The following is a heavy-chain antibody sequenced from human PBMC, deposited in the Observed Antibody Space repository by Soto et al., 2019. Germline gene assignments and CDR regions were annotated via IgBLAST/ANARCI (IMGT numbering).Heavy chain of an antibody. Sequence: GGSLRLSCAASGFTFSSYGMHWVRQAPGKGLEWVAVISYDGSNKYYADSVKGRFTISRDNSKNTLYLQMNSLRAEDTAVYYCAKDLVVVAAKYMDVWGKGTTVTVSS. CDR2: ISYDGSNK. J-gene: IGHJ6*03. CDR1: GFTFSSYG. D-gene: IGHD2-15*01. CDR3: AKDLVVVAAKYMDV. V-gene: IGHV3-30*18.